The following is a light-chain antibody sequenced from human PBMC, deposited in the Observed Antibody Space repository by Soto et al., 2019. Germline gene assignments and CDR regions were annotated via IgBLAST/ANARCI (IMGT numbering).Light chain of an antibody. CDR1: SSDVGGYNY. J-gene: IGLJ1*01. CDR2: EVS. V-gene: IGLV2-14*01. Sequence: QSALTQPASVSGSPGQSITISCTGTSSDVGGYNYVSWYQQHPGKAPKLMIYEVSNRPSGVSNRFSGSKSGNTASLTISGLQAEDEADYYCSSYAGSYTHYVFGTGTKLTVL. CDR3: SSYAGSYTHYV.